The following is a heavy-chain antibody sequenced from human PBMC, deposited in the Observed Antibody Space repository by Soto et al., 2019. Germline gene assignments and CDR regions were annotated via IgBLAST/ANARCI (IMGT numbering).Heavy chain of an antibody. J-gene: IGHJ4*02. Sequence: QGLLVESGRGVVQPGGCLRRSGAASGFTFSASFMHWVRQAPGKGLEWMAILSYGAKNKYYADSVKGRFTISRDISESTLYLQMDSLRTEDTAVYYCVREEFEDGRGHFTNWGQGTLVSVSS. CDR1: GFTFSASF. V-gene: IGHV3-30*03. CDR2: LSYGAKNK. CDR3: VREEFEDGRGHFTN. D-gene: IGHD3-3*01.